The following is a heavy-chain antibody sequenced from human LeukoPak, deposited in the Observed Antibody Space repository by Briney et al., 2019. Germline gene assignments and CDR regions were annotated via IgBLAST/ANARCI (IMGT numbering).Heavy chain of an antibody. V-gene: IGHV3-30*18. J-gene: IGHJ3*02. CDR3: AKGRVPGAVTTTYDAFDI. CDR1: GFTFSSYG. CDR2: ISYDGSNK. Sequence: GGSLRLSCVASGFTFSSYGMHWVRQAPGKGLEWVAIISYDGSNKYYVGSVRGRFTISRDNSKNTLFLQMNSLGAEDTAVYYCAKGRVPGAVTTTYDAFDIWGQGTMVTVSS. D-gene: IGHD4-17*01.